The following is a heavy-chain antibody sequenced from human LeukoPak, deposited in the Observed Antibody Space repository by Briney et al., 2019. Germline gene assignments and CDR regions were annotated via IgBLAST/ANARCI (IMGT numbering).Heavy chain of an antibody. CDR1: GFMFGDYP. V-gene: IGHV3-49*04. CDR2: IRSKANGGTT. CDR3: TREGAVAGTDY. Sequence: GGSLRLSCTASGFMFGDYPMSWVRQAPGKGLEWVGFIRSKANGGTTEYAASVKGRFTISRDDSKSIAYLQMNSLKTEDTAVYYCTREGAVAGTDYWGQGTLVTVSS. J-gene: IGHJ4*02. D-gene: IGHD6-19*01.